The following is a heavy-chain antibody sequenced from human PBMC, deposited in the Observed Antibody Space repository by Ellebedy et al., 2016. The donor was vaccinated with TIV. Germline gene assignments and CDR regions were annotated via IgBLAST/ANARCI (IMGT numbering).Heavy chain of an antibody. Sequence: ASVKVSCXASGGTFSNYAISWVRQAPGQGLEWMGAIIPIVGTANYAQKFQDRVTIIADESTRTAYMELSSLRPEDTAVYYCARDFLRAPDGSGTYNNWLDPWGQGTLVTVSS. CDR2: IIPIVGTA. J-gene: IGHJ5*02. V-gene: IGHV1-69*13. D-gene: IGHD3-10*01. CDR1: GGTFSNYA. CDR3: ARDFLRAPDGSGTYNNWLDP.